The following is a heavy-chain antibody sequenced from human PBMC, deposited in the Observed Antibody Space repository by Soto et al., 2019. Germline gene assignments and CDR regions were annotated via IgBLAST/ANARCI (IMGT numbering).Heavy chain of an antibody. CDR3: TRQSLVDI. CDR1: GFTFSGSA. CDR2: IRSKANSYAT. J-gene: IGHJ3*02. Sequence: RLSCAASGFTFSGSAMHWVRQASGKGLEWVGRIRSKANSYATAYAASVKGRFTISRDDSKNTAYLQMNSLKTEDTAVYYCTRQSLVDIWGQGTMVTVSS. V-gene: IGHV3-73*01.